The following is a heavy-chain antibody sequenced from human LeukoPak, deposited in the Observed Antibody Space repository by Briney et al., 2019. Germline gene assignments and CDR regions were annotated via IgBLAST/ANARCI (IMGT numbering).Heavy chain of an antibody. D-gene: IGHD3-10*01. J-gene: IGHJ4*01. Sequence: PGGSLRLSCAASGFTFRNYVIHWVRQAPGKGLEWVAVTSSDLNVKLYADSVKGRFTISRDNSGSTLYLQMNSLRPEDTAIYYCASEVYYGSGGPPILYFDYWGHGTLVTLSS. CDR3: ASEVYYGSGGPPILYFDY. V-gene: IGHV3-30-3*01. CDR1: GFTFRNYV. CDR2: TSSDLNVK.